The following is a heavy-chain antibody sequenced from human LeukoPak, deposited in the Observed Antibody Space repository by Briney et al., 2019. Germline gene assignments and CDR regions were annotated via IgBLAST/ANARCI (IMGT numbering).Heavy chain of an antibody. Sequence: GGSLRLSCAASGFTFSSYAMSWVRQAPGKGLDWVSAISGSGGSTYYADSVKGRFTISRDNSKNTLYLQMNSLRAEDTAIYYCAKDQGYYAFWSGLHYWGQGTLVTLSS. CDR3: AKDQGYYAFWSGLHY. V-gene: IGHV3-23*01. J-gene: IGHJ4*02. CDR1: GFTFSSYA. CDR2: ISGSGGST. D-gene: IGHD3-3*01.